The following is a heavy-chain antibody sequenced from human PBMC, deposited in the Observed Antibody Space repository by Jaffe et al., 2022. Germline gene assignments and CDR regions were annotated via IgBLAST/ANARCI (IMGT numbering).Heavy chain of an antibody. CDR2: VYYSGGT. V-gene: IGHV4-39*01. CDR1: GGSISRSGFY. D-gene: IGHD3-10*01. Sequence: QLQLQESGPGLLKPSETLSLTCTVSGGSISRSGFYWGWIRQPPGKGLEWLGSVYYSGGTYYNPSLRGRVTMYVDTSKNQFSLKLSSVTAADTAIYYCARSYYGSGGYSSRNWFDPWGQGTLVTVSS. J-gene: IGHJ5*02. CDR3: ARSYYGSGGYSSRNWFDP.